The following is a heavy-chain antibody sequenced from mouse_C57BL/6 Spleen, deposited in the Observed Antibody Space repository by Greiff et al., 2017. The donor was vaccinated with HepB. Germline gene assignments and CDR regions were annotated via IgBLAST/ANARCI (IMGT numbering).Heavy chain of an antibody. CDR1: GYTFTSYW. J-gene: IGHJ2*01. Sequence: VQLQQPGAELVKPGASVKLSCKASGYTFTSYWMHWVKQRPGQGLEWIGMIHPNSGSTNYNEKFKSKATLTVDKSSSTAYMQLSSLTSEDSAVYYCARAYSNHGYFDYWGQGTTLTVSS. V-gene: IGHV1-64*01. CDR3: ARAYSNHGYFDY. D-gene: IGHD2-5*01. CDR2: IHPNSGST.